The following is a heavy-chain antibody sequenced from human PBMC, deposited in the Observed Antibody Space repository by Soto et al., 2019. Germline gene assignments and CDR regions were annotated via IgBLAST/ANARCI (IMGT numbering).Heavy chain of an antibody. J-gene: IGHJ6*02. D-gene: IGHD3-3*01. Sequence: QVQLQESGPGLVKPSETLSLTCTVSGDSVTSGSIYWSWIRQPPGKGLEWIGYVHYTGSTNYNPSRKSRVAISVATSKNHFSLTLSSVTAADTAVYYCARDRGNFGVVLADFYQYGMDVWGQGTTVTVSS. CDR1: GDSVTSGSIY. V-gene: IGHV4-61*03. CDR3: ARDRGNFGVVLADFYQYGMDV. CDR2: VHYTGST.